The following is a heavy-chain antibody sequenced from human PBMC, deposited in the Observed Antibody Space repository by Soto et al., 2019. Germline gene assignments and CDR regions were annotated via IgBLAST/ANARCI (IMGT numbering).Heavy chain of an antibody. Sequence: QVQLVQSGAEVKRPGASVKVSCKASGYTFTTYYMHWVRQAPGQGLEWLGIINPNGGSTTYAQKCQGRVTMTRYTSTRTVYLELSSLRSEDTAVYYCARAGYCSGGTCFHGNCDYWGQGTLVTVSA. J-gene: IGHJ4*02. CDR3: ARAGYCSGGTCFHGNCDY. V-gene: IGHV1-46*01. CDR2: INPNGGST. CDR1: GYTFTTYY. D-gene: IGHD2-15*01.